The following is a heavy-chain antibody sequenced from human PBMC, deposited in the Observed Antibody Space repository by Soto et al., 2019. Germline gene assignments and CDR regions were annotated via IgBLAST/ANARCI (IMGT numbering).Heavy chain of an antibody. CDR2: ISYDGSVE. CDR1: GFTFSKYG. V-gene: IGHV3-30*18. Sequence: QVQLVESGGGVVQPGGSLRLSCAASGFTFSKYGMHWVRQAPGKGLEWVAVISYDGSVEYYGDSVKGRFTISRDNSQHTLFLQMTSLRAADTAVYYCAKPSEPFRAPYYFDSWGRGALVTVSS. J-gene: IGHJ4*02. D-gene: IGHD1-26*01. CDR3: AKPSEPFRAPYYFDS.